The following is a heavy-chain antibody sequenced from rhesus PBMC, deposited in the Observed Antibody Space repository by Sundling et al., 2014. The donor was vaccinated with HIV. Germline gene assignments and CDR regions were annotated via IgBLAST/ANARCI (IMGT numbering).Heavy chain of an antibody. CDR2: IYGSGGST. CDR3: AKLRGAVVGTVNGFDY. V-gene: IGHV4-93*02. CDR1: GGSISSSNW. J-gene: IGHJ4*01. D-gene: IGHD5-24*01. Sequence: QVQLQESGPAVVKPSETLSLTCAVSGGSISSSNWWSWIRQSPGKGLEWIGGIYGSGGSTEYNPSLKSRVTISIDTSKNQFSLKLSSVTAADTAVYYCAKLRGAVVGTVNGFDYWGQGVLVTVSS.